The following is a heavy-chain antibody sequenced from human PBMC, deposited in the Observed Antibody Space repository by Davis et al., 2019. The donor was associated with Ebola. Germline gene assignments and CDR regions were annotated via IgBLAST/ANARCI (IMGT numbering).Heavy chain of an antibody. J-gene: IGHJ4*02. CDR2: IKEDGSEQ. CDR1: GLSIHMFW. Sequence: PGGSLRLSCTASGLSIHMFWMTWVRQAPGKGLEWVANIKEDGSEQYYVDSVRGRFTISRDYSKNTLYLQMNSLRDEDTAVYYCVRHYSTVWYHYDYFDYWGQGALVTVSS. CDR3: VRHYSTVWYHYDYFDY. V-gene: IGHV3-7*01. D-gene: IGHD6-19*01.